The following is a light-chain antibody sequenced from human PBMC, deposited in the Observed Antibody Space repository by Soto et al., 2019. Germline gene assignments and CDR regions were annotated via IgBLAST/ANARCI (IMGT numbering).Light chain of an antibody. V-gene: IGLV2-14*03. Sequence: QSALTQPASVSGPRGQSITISCTGTSSDVGGSKFVSWYQQLPGKAPKLIISDVSDRPSGVSHRFSGSKSGNTASLTISGLQAEDEADYYCSSYTSANSNVFGTGTKVTVL. CDR1: SSDVGGSKF. J-gene: IGLJ1*01. CDR3: SSYTSANSNV. CDR2: DVS.